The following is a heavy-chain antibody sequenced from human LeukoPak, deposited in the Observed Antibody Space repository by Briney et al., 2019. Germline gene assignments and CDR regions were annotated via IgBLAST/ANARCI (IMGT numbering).Heavy chain of an antibody. J-gene: IGHJ3*02. CDR1: GFTFSSYS. CDR3: ARGRVWGEILVVIPLDI. Sequence: GGSLRLSCAASGFTFSSYSMNWVRQAPGKGLEWVSSISSSSSYIYYADSVKGRFTISRDNAKNSLYLQMNSLRAEDTAVYYCARGRVWGEILVVIPLDIWGQGTMVTVSS. D-gene: IGHD3-22*01. V-gene: IGHV3-21*01. CDR2: ISSSSSYI.